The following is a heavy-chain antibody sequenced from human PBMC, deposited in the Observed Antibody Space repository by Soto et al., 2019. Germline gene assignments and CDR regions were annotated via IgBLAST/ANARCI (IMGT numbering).Heavy chain of an antibody. J-gene: IGHJ4*02. CDR2: IIPILGIA. V-gene: IGHV1-69*02. CDR3: ARVNGYDIIDY. D-gene: IGHD5-12*01. Sequence: QVQLVQSGAEVKKPGSSVKVSCKASGGTFSSYTISWVRQAPGQGLEWMGRIIPILGIANYAQKFQGRVTITADKSTSTAYMEMSSLRSEDTDVYYCARVNGYDIIDYWGQGTLVTVSS. CDR1: GGTFSSYT.